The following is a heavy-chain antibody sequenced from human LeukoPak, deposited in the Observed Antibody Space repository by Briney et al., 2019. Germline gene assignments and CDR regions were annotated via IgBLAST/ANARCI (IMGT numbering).Heavy chain of an antibody. D-gene: IGHD2-2*01. CDR3: ARGQGNVVLQDRTSAKLYDY. J-gene: IGHJ4*02. V-gene: IGHV1-8*01. CDR1: GYTFTSYD. Sequence: GASVKVSCKASGYTFTSYDINWVRQATGQGLEWMGWMNPNSGNTGYAQKFQGRVTMTRDTSISTAYMELSRLRSDDTAVYYCARGQGNVVLQDRTSAKLYDYWGQGTLVTVSS. CDR2: MNPNSGNT.